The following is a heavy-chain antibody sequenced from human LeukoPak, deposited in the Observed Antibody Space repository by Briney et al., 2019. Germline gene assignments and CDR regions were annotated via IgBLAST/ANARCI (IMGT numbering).Heavy chain of an antibody. Sequence: GGSLRLSCAASGFSFENYAMHWVRQAPGKGLEWVSGISWNSGSIGYADSVKGRFTISRDNAKNSLYLQMNSLRAEDTAVYYCARDLATPPIVGAEVFDYWGQGTLVTVSS. CDR1: GFSFENYA. D-gene: IGHD1-26*01. V-gene: IGHV3-9*01. CDR3: ARDLATPPIVGAEVFDY. J-gene: IGHJ4*02. CDR2: ISWNSGSI.